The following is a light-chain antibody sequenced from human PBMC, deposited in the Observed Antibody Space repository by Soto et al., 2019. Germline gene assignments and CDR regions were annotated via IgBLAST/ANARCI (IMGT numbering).Light chain of an antibody. CDR1: QSVSSN. CDR2: GAS. J-gene: IGKJ1*01. V-gene: IGKV3-15*01. CDR3: QQYNNWPPWT. Sequence: MVMTQSPATLSVSPWERATLSGRASQSVSSNLAWYQQKPGQAPRLLIYGASTRATGIPARFSGSGSGTEFTLTISSLQSEDFAVYYCQQYNNWPPWTFGQGTKVDIK.